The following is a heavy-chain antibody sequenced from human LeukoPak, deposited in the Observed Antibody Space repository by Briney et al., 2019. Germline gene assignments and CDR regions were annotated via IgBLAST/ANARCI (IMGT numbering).Heavy chain of an antibody. V-gene: IGHV3-33*01. Sequence: GSLRLSCAASGFTFSSYGMHWVRQAPGKGLEWVAVIWYDGSNKYYADSVKGRFTISRDNSKNTLYLQMNSLRAEDTAVYYCARARYYDSPPDYWGQGTLVTVSS. CDR3: ARARYYDSPPDY. D-gene: IGHD3-22*01. CDR1: GFTFSSYG. J-gene: IGHJ4*02. CDR2: IWYDGSNK.